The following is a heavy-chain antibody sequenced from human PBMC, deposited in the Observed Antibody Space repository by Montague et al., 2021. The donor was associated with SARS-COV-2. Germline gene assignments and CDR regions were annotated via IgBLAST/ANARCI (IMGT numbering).Heavy chain of an antibody. CDR3: AKGAAKTFYYNGMDV. CDR2: ISWNSGYI. V-gene: IGHV3-9*01. CDR1: GFTFGDYA. J-gene: IGHJ6*02. Sequence: SLSLSLSASGFTFGDYALHWVRQAPGKGLEWVSAISWNSGYIDYAGSVKGRFTISRDNDKNSLYLEMNSLSAEDTALYYCAKGAAKTFYYNGMDVWGQGTTVTVSS. D-gene: IGHD6-25*01.